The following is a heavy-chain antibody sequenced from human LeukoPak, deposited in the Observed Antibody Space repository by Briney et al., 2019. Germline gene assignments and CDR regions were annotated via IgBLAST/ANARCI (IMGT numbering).Heavy chain of an antibody. D-gene: IGHD2-2*02. CDR2: IKQDGSEK. V-gene: IGHV3-7*01. Sequence: PGGSLRPSCAASGFIFSSYGMHWVRQAPGKGLEWMANIKQDGSEKYYVDSVKGRFTISRDNAKNSLSLQMNSLRPEDTALYYCVRLRCSSTNCHTLYYYYMDVWGKGTTVTVSS. CDR1: GFIFSSYG. J-gene: IGHJ6*03. CDR3: VRLRCSSTNCHTLYYYYMDV.